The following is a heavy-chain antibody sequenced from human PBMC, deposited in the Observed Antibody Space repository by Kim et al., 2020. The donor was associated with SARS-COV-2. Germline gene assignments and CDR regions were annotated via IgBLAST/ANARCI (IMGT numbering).Heavy chain of an antibody. Sequence: TLTRRVTTSVDTSKNQFTLKLSSVTAADPAVYYCARDRGYGDYGPPFDTWGQGTLVTVSS. J-gene: IGHJ5*02. V-gene: IGHV4-30-2*04. D-gene: IGHD4-17*01. CDR3: ARDRGYGDYGPPFDT.